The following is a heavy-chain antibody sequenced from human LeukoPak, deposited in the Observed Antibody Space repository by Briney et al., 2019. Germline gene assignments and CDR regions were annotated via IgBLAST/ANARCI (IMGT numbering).Heavy chain of an antibody. D-gene: IGHD3-16*02. J-gene: IGHJ4*02. CDR1: GGSFSGYY. Sequence: PSETLSLTCAVYGGSFSGYYWSWIRQPPGKGLEWIGEINHSGSTNYNPSLKSRVTISVDTSKNQFSLKLSSVTAADTAVHYCARVLEYYDYVWGSYRPSHYFDYWGQGTLVTVSS. V-gene: IGHV4-34*01. CDR2: INHSGST. CDR3: ARVLEYYDYVWGSYRPSHYFDY.